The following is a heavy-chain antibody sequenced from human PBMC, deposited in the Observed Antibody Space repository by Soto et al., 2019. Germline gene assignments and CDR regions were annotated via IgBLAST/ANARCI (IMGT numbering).Heavy chain of an antibody. CDR2: IKQDGSEK. V-gene: IGHV3-7*05. J-gene: IGHJ6*02. CDR1: GFTFSSYW. D-gene: IGHD2-8*01. CDR3: AREILGYCTNGVCYSAYYYYYGMDV. Sequence: EVQLVESGGGLVQPGGSLRLSCAASGFTFSSYWMSWVRQAPGKGLEWVANIKQDGSEKYYVDSVKGRFTISRDNAKNSLYLQMNSLRAEDTAVYYCAREILGYCTNGVCYSAYYYYYGMDVCGQGTTVTVSS.